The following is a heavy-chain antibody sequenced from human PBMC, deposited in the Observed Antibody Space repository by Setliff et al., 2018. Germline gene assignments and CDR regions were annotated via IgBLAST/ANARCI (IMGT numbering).Heavy chain of an antibody. Sequence: GESLKISCSASGFTFSDYTMTWVRQAPGKGLEWVSFIRGTSSHIYYADPVKGRFTISRDNADNSLYLQMNSLTTDDTAVYFCAREKNTIVSGSGYHYYLDVWGTGTAVTVSS. CDR3: AREKNTIVSGSGYHYYLDV. CDR2: IRGTSSHI. V-gene: IGHV3-21*01. CDR1: GFTFSDYT. D-gene: IGHD1-26*01. J-gene: IGHJ6*03.